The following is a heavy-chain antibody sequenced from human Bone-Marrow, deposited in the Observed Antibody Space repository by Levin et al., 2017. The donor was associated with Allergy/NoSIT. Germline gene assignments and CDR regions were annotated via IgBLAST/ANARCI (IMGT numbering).Heavy chain of an antibody. J-gene: IGHJ4*02. CDR3: ARNGAWSFEF. CDR2: INRDGGDG. D-gene: IGHD2-8*01. V-gene: IGHV3-7*02. Sequence: GESLKISCASSGFTFSGYWMAWVRQAPGKGLEWVANINRDGGDGYYVDSVKGRFTISRDNARNSLYLQMNSLRVEDTAVYYCARNGAWSFEFRGQGTLVTVAA. CDR1: GFTFSGYW.